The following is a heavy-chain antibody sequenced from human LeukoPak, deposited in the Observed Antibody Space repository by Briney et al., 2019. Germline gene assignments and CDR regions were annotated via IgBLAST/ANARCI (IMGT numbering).Heavy chain of an antibody. D-gene: IGHD3-22*01. V-gene: IGHV4-59*08. CDR1: GGSISSYY. J-gene: IGHJ4*02. CDR3: ARHDTTYYYDSSGYALDY. Sequence: SETLSLTCTVSGGSISSYYWSWIRQPPGKGLEWIGYIYYSGSTDYNPSLKSRVTISVDTSKNQFSLKLSSVTAADTAVYYCARHDTTYYYDSSGYALDYWGQGTLVTVSS. CDR2: IYYSGST.